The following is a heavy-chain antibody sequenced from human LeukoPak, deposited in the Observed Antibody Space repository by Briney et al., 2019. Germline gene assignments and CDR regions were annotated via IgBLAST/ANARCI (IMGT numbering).Heavy chain of an antibody. D-gene: IGHD1-26*01. V-gene: IGHV4-39*07. CDR3: ARLGAPDYYYGMDV. CDR2: IYYTGSS. CDR1: GGSISSSSYY. J-gene: IGHJ6*02. Sequence: SETLSLTCTVSGGSISSSSYYWGWIRLPPGKGLEWIGSIYYTGSSYHNPSLKSRVTISVDTSKNQFSLKLISVTAADTAVYYCARLGAPDYYYGMDVWGQGTTVTVSS.